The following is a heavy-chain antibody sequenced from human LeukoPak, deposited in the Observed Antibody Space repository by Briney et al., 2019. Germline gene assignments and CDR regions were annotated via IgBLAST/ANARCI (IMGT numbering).Heavy chain of an antibody. J-gene: IGHJ4*02. CDR2: ISPNSGET. V-gene: IGHV1-2*02. D-gene: IGHD1-1*01. CDR3: ARDGNFDY. Sequence: ASVKVSCKASGYTFTDYYMHWVRQAPAQGLEWMGWISPNSGETSYAQKFQGRVTMTRDTSIRTAYMEVHSLRPDDTAVFYCARDGNFDYWGQGTLVTVSS. CDR1: GYTFTDYY.